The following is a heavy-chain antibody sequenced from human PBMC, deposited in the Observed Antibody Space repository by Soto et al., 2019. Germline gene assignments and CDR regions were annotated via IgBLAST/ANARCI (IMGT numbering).Heavy chain of an antibody. J-gene: IGHJ2*01. CDR2: INIGNGNT. Sequence: DSVQVSCKASGYPFIYYPIHWVRQAPGQGLEWVGWINIGNGNTESSQKFQGRVTITTDTSASTAYMELRSLTSEDTAVYYCAREPLGRGKCLDNDFEPCGR. V-gene: IGHV1-3*04. D-gene: IGHD3-16*01. CDR3: AREPLGRGKCLDNDFEP. CDR1: GYPFIYYP.